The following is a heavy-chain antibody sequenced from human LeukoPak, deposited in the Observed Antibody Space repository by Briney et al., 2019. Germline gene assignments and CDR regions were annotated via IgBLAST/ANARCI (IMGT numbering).Heavy chain of an antibody. D-gene: IGHD2-2*01. V-gene: IGHV3-23*01. Sequence: GGSLRLSCAASGFTFSSCAMSWVRQAPGKGLEWVSAISGSGGSTYYADSVKGRFTISRDNSKNTLYLQMNSLRAEDTAVYYCAKGRRNCSSTSCYLDYWGQGTLVTVSS. CDR3: AKGRRNCSSTSCYLDY. J-gene: IGHJ4*02. CDR1: GFTFSSCA. CDR2: ISGSGGST.